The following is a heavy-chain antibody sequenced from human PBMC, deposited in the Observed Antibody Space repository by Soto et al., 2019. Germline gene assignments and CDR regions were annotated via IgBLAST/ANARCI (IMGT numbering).Heavy chain of an antibody. J-gene: IGHJ3*02. Sequence: EVQLLESGGGLVQPGGSLRLSCAASGFTFSSYAMSWVRQAPGKGLEWVSAISGRGGSTYYADSVKGRFTISSDNSKNTLYLQMNSLRAEDTAVYYCAKVSAGDCSSTSWWFDAFDIWGQGTMVTVSS. V-gene: IGHV3-23*01. CDR1: GFTFSSYA. CDR2: ISGRGGST. CDR3: AKVSAGDCSSTSWWFDAFDI. D-gene: IGHD2-2*03.